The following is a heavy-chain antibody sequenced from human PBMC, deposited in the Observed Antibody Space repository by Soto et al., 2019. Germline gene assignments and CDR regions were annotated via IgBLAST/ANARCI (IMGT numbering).Heavy chain of an antibody. V-gene: IGHV1-45*02. J-gene: IGHJ4*02. CDR1: GNTFTYRY. CDR2: ITPFSGDV. CDR3: AGGGAGSGPFTWELPDH. D-gene: IGHD1-26*01. Sequence: QMQLVQSGAEVKKTGSSVTVSCKALGNTFTYRYLHWVRQAPGQALEWMGWITPFSGDVHYAQKFPERVTITRDRSITTAYLHMSSLRTEATAMYFCAGGGAGSGPFTWELPDHWGQGTLVTVSS.